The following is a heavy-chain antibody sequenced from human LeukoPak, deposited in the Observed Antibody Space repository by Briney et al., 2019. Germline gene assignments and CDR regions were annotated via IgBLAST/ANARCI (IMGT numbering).Heavy chain of an antibody. CDR2: IYYSGST. D-gene: IGHD4-23*01. CDR3: ASVVGGNSDYFDY. CDR1: GGSISSYY. Sequence: PSETLSLICTVSGGSISSYYWSWIRQPPGKGLEWIGYIYYSGSTNYNPSLKSRVTISVDTSKNQFSLKLSSVTAADTAVYYCASVVGGNSDYFDYWGQGTLVTVSS. J-gene: IGHJ4*02. V-gene: IGHV4-59*01.